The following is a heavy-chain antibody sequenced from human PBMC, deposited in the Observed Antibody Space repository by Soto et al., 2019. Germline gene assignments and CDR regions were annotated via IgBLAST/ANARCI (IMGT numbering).Heavy chain of an antibody. D-gene: IGHD2-2*01. CDR1: GGTFSSYT. CDR3: ARTLGYCSTPSCYPEYFQH. Sequence: QVQLVQSGAEVKKPGSSVKVSCKASGGTFSSYTISWVRQAPGQGLEWMGRIIPILGIANYAQNFKGRVTINADKSTSTAYMELSSLRSEDTALYYCARTLGYCSTPSCYPEYFQHWGQGTLVTV. V-gene: IGHV1-69*02. CDR2: IIPILGIA. J-gene: IGHJ1*01.